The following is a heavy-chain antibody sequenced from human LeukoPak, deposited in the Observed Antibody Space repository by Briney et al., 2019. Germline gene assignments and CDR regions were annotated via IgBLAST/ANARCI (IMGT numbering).Heavy chain of an antibody. V-gene: IGHV3-11*05. CDR1: GFTFSDYY. Sequence: GESLRLSCAASGFTFSDYYMSWIRQAPGKGLGWVSYISSSSSYTRYADSVKGRFTISRDNAKNSVYLQMNSLRAEDTAVYYCARGYSTSWYPGDYWGQGTLVTVSS. D-gene: IGHD6-13*01. CDR2: ISSSSSYT. CDR3: ARGYSTSWYPGDY. J-gene: IGHJ4*02.